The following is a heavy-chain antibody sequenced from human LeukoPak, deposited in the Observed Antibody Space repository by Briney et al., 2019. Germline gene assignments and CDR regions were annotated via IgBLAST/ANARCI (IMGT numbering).Heavy chain of an antibody. CDR1: AYSISSSYY. CDR3: ARDLSGGTFDY. D-gene: IGHD1-1*01. J-gene: IGHJ4*02. Sequence: SETLSLTCAVSAYSISSSYYWGWIRQAPGKGLEWIGNIHHTGTTYYNPSLKSRVTISLDASKNQFSLRLPSVPAADTAVYYCARDLSGGTFDYWGQGTLVTVSS. V-gene: IGHV4-38-2*02. CDR2: IHHTGTT.